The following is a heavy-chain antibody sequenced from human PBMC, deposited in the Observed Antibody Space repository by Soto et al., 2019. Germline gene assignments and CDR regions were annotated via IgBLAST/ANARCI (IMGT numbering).Heavy chain of an antibody. D-gene: IGHD5-18*01. CDR2: IYYSGST. CDR3: AREVVDTAMLYYYYYVMDV. V-gene: IGHV4-30-4*01. CDR1: GGSISSGDYY. J-gene: IGHJ6*02. Sequence: QVQLKESGPGLVKPSQTLSLTCTVSGGSISSGDYYWSWIRQPPGKGLEWIGYIYYSGSTYYNPSLKSRVTISVDTSKNQFSLKLSSVTAADTAVYYCAREVVDTAMLYYYYYVMDVWGQGPTVTVSS.